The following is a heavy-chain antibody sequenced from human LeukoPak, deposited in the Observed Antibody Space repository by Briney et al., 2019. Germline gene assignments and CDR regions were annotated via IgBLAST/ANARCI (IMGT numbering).Heavy chain of an antibody. J-gene: IGHJ3*02. CDR3: ARLLRPGGRKGDGFDI. CDR2: FYDSGDF. CDR1: GVSISGHH. V-gene: IGHV4-59*08. Sequence: PSETLSLTCTVSGVSISGHHWTWIRQPPGTGLEWIGYFYDSGDFNYNPSLKSRVTIFMDMSNNQFSLTMSSVTAADTAMYYCARLLRPGGRKGDGFDIWGQGTMVTVSS. D-gene: IGHD1-26*01.